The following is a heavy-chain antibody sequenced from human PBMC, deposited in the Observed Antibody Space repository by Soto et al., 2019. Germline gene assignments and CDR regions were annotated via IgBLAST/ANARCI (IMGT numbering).Heavy chain of an antibody. V-gene: IGHV3-48*01. CDR3: ARDYSSYGPFDY. J-gene: IGHJ4*02. Sequence: EVQLVESGGGLVQPGGSLRLSCAASGFTFSSYSMNWVRQAPGKGLEWVSYISSSSTIYYADSVKGRFTISRDNAKNSLYLQMNSLRAEDTAVYYCARDYSSYGPFDYWGQGTLVTGSS. CDR1: GFTFSSYS. CDR2: ISSSSTI. D-gene: IGHD5-18*01.